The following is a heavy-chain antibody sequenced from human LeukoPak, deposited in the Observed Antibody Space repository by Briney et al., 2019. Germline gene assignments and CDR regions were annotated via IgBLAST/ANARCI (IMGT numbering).Heavy chain of an antibody. Sequence: PGGSLRLSCAASGFTFSSYWMSWVRQAPGKGLEWVANIKQDGSEKYYVDSVKGRFTISRDNAKNSLYLQMNSLRAEDTAVYYCARDRHYDSSGYYFDAFDIWGQGTMVTVSS. D-gene: IGHD3-22*01. V-gene: IGHV3-7*01. CDR2: IKQDGSEK. CDR1: GFTFSSYW. J-gene: IGHJ3*02. CDR3: ARDRHYDSSGYYFDAFDI.